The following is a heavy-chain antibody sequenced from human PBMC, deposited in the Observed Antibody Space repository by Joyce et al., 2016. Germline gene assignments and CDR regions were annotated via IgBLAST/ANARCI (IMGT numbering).Heavy chain of an antibody. J-gene: IGHJ5*02. V-gene: IGHV3-74*01. Sequence: EVQLVESGGGLVQPGGSLRLSCAASGFSFSGYGIHWGRQALGKGLVWVSRINTDGSSTRFANSVKGRFTISRDNAKNTLYLQTIGLRAEDTAVYYCVRGISARPGGPNWFDPWGQGTLVTVSS. D-gene: IGHD6-6*01. CDR2: INTDGSST. CDR3: VRGISARPGGPNWFDP. CDR1: GFSFSGYG.